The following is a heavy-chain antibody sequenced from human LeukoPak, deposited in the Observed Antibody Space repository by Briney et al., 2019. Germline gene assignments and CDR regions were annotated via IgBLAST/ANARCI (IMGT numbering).Heavy chain of an antibody. CDR1: GFTFSSYG. J-gene: IGHJ4*02. CDR3: LRWSDY. CDR2: IWYDGSNK. V-gene: IGHV3-30*02. Sequence: GGSLRLSCAASGFTFSSYGMHWVRQAPGKGLEWVAVIWYDGSNKYYADSVKGRFTISRDNSKNTLYLQMGSLRADDMAVYYCLRWSDYWGQGTLVTVSS. D-gene: IGHD4-23*01.